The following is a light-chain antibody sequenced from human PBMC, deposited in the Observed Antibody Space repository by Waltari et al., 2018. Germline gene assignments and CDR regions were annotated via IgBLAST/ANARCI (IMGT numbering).Light chain of an antibody. CDR2: AAS. CDR1: QSISSY. J-gene: IGKJ4*01. Sequence: DIQLTQSPSSLSAPVGDRVTIPCRASQSISSYLNWYQQKPGKAPKLLIYAASSLQSGVPSRFSGSGSGTDFTLTISSLQPEDFATYYCQQSYSTPVAFGGGTKVEIK. V-gene: IGKV1-39*01. CDR3: QQSYSTPVA.